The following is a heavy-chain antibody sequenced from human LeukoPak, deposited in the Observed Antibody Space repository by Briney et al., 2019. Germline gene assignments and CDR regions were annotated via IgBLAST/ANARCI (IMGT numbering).Heavy chain of an antibody. CDR3: ARILADQNAFDI. D-gene: IGHD2-8*02. V-gene: IGHV4-39*01. CDR1: GASMRSSSYY. J-gene: IGHJ3*02. CDR2: IYYSGTT. Sequence: PSETLSLTCTVSGASMRSSSYYWAWVRQPPRKGLEWIGTIYYSGTTTYNSSLKSRLTISVDTSKNQVSLKVSSVTAADTAMFYCARILADQNAFDIWGQGTMVTVSS.